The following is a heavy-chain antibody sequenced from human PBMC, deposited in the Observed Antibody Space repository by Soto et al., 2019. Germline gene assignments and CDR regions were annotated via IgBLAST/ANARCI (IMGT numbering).Heavy chain of an antibody. D-gene: IGHD2-8*01. CDR1: GFTFSSYG. Sequence: QVQLVESGGGVVQPGRSLRLSCAASGFTFSSYGMHWVRQAPGKGLKWVAVIWYDGSNKYYADSVKGRFTISRDNSKNTLYLQMNSLRAEDTAVYYSARGHYCTNGVCLFDYWGQGTLVTVSS. J-gene: IGHJ4*02. CDR3: ARGHYCTNGVCLFDY. V-gene: IGHV3-33*01. CDR2: IWYDGSNK.